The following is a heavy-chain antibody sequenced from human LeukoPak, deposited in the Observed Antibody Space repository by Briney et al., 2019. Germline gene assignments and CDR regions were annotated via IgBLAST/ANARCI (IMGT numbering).Heavy chain of an antibody. CDR3: ARGGFDDYPGAFDI. CDR1: GGSFSGYY. CDR2: ISHSGST. Sequence: SETLSLTCAVYGGSFSGYYWSWIRQPPGKGLEWIGEISHSGSTNYNPSLKSRVTISVDTSKNQFSLRLSSVTAADTAVYYCARGGFDDYPGAFDIWGQGTMVTVSS. J-gene: IGHJ3*02. V-gene: IGHV4-34*01. D-gene: IGHD5-12*01.